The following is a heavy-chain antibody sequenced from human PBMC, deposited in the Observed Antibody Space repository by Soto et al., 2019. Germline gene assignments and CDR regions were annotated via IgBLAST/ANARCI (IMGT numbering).Heavy chain of an antibody. V-gene: IGHV3-7*01. J-gene: IGHJ4*02. CDR3: VTDLNWQGH. Sequence: GGYLRLSCVPSGFRFSRLLMSLVRQAPGKGLECVANIKYDGSEEYYVDSVKGRFTISRDNAKNSLYLQMNSLRDEDSAVYYCVTDLNWQGHWGQGT. CDR2: IKYDGSEE. CDR1: GFRFSRLL.